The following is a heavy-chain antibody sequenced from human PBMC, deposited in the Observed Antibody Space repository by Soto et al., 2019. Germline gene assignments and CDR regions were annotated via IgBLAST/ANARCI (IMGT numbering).Heavy chain of an antibody. CDR1: GGSISSYY. J-gene: IGHJ4*02. CDR3: ARGRIAADL. Sequence: SETLSLTCTVSGGSISSYYWSWIRQPPGKGLEWIGYIYYSGSTNYNPSLKSRVTISVDTSKNQFSLKLSSVTAADTAVYYCARGRIAADLWGQGTLVTVSS. CDR2: IYYSGST. V-gene: IGHV4-59*01. D-gene: IGHD6-13*01.